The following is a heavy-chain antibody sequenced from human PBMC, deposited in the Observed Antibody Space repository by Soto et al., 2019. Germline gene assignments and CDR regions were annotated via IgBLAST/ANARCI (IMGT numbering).Heavy chain of an antibody. Sequence: GASVKVSCKASGGTFSSYAISCVRQAPGQGLEWMGWINPNSGGTNYAQKFQGWVTMTRDTSISTAYMELSRLRSDDTAVYYCARSTIFGVVNNNWFDPWGQGTLVTVSS. V-gene: IGHV1-2*04. CDR2: INPNSGGT. CDR3: ARSTIFGVVNNNWFDP. J-gene: IGHJ5*02. D-gene: IGHD3-3*01. CDR1: GGTFSSYA.